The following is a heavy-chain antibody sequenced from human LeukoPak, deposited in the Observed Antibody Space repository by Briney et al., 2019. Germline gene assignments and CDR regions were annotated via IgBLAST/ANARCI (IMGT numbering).Heavy chain of an antibody. D-gene: IGHD6-13*01. Sequence: PSGTLSLTCDVSDASISSNNWWSWVRQPPGKGLEWIGEIFHGGNTNYNPSLKSRVTISVDKSNNQFSLKLSSVTAADTAVYYCARNKESNSWYPVFDYWGQGTLVTVSS. CDR1: DASISSNNW. CDR2: IFHGGNT. J-gene: IGHJ4*02. V-gene: IGHV4-4*02. CDR3: ARNKESNSWYPVFDY.